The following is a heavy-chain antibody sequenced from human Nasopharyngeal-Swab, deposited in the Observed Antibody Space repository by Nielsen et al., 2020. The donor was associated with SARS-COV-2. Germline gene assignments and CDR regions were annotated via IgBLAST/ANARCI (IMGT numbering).Heavy chain of an antibody. CDR2: IYPGDSSI. CDR3: ARRGDCNGNPCYSDY. J-gene: IGHJ4*02. CDR1: GYSFTNYW. D-gene: IGHD2-21*02. V-gene: IGHV5-51*01. Sequence: LKVSCKASGYSFTNYWIGWVRQMPGPGLEWMGLIYPGDSSIRYIPSFQGQVTISVDKSISTTYLQWSNLKASDAATYYCARRGDCNGNPCYSDYWGQGTLVTVSS.